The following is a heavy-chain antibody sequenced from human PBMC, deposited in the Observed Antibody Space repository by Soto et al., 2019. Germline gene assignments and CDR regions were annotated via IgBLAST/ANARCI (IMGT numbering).Heavy chain of an antibody. Sequence: ASVKVSCKASGYTFTSYGISWVRQAPGQGLEWMGWISAYNGNTNYAQKLQGRVTMTTDTSTSTAYMELRSLRSDDTALYYCARDRRYQLPLYGMDVWGQGTTVTVSS. V-gene: IGHV1-18*01. CDR3: ARDRRYQLPLYGMDV. J-gene: IGHJ6*02. D-gene: IGHD2-2*01. CDR1: GYTFTSYG. CDR2: ISAYNGNT.